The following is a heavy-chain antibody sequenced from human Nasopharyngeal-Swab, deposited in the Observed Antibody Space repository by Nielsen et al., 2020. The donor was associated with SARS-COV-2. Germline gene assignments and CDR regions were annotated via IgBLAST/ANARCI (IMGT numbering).Heavy chain of an antibody. V-gene: IGHV4-39*07. Sequence: SETLSLTCTVSGGSISSSSYYWGWIRQPPGKGLEWIGSIYYSGSTYYNPSLKSRVTISVDTSKNQFSLKLSSVTAADTAVYYCARDHRIQLWLRVYGMDVWGQGTTVTVSS. J-gene: IGHJ6*02. D-gene: IGHD5-18*01. CDR3: ARDHRIQLWLRVYGMDV. CDR2: IYYSGST. CDR1: GGSISSSSYY.